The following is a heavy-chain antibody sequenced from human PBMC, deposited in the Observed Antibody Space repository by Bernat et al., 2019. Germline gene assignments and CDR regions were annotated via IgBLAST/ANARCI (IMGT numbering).Heavy chain of an antibody. CDR2: IYSGGST. Sequence: VQLVESGGGLVQPGGSLRLSCAASGFTVSSNYMSWVRQAPGKGLEWVSVIYSGGSTYYADSVKGRFTISRDNSKNTLYLQMNSLRAEDTAVYYCARDPLGYCSGGSCYEGGFDYWGQGTLVTVSS. J-gene: IGHJ4*02. V-gene: IGHV3-66*01. CDR1: GFTVSSNY. D-gene: IGHD2-15*01. CDR3: ARDPLGYCSGGSCYEGGFDY.